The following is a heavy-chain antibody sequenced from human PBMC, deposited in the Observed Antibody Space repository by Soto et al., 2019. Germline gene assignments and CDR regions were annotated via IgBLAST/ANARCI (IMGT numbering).Heavy chain of an antibody. CDR3: ATDEGSGKGYRYAIDV. Sequence: EVQLVESGGGLVKPGGSLRLSCVASRFTFSNAWMSWVRQAPGKGLEWVGRIKSKTASGTINYAAPVKGRFTISRDDSKDTLYLQMNSLTIEDTGVYYCATDEGSGKGYRYAIDVWGQGTTVTVSS. V-gene: IGHV3-15*05. CDR2: IKSKTASGTI. D-gene: IGHD3-10*01. J-gene: IGHJ6*02. CDR1: RFTFSNAW.